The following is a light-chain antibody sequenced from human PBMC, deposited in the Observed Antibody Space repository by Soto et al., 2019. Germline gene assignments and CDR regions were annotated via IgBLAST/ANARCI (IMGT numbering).Light chain of an antibody. CDR1: QTINNN. Sequence: DIVMTQSPATLSMSPGDRATLSCRASQTINNNLAGNQQKPGQAPRRLIYGASTRATGIPDRFSGSGSGTAVTLTISSRQSEDFAVYYCQQYDKWPWTFGQGTKVEIK. CDR2: GAS. V-gene: IGKV3-15*01. CDR3: QQYDKWPWT. J-gene: IGKJ1*01.